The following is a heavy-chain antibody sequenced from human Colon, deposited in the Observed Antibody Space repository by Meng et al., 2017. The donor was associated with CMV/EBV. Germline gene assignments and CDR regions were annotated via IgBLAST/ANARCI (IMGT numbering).Heavy chain of an antibody. CDR3: ARSRYCNSATCSLDMDV. Sequence: VQLQESGPGLVKPSETLSLTCTVSGDSISIYSWTWIRQPAGKGLEWIGRINTSGSTNYNPSLKSRVTMSVDTSKNQFSLKLSSVTAADTAVYFCARSRYCNSATCSLDMDVWGKGTTVTVSS. D-gene: IGHD2-2*01. CDR1: GDSISIYS. J-gene: IGHJ6*03. CDR2: INTSGST. V-gene: IGHV4-4*07.